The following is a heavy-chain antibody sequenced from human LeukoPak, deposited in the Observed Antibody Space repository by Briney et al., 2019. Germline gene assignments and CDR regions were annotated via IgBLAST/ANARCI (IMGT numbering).Heavy chain of an antibody. D-gene: IGHD2-2*01. Sequence: ASVKVSCKASGYTFTSYGISWVRQAPGQGLEWMGWISAYNGNTNYAQKLQGRGTMTTDTSKSTAYMELRSLRSDDTAVYYCARVGPRYCSSTSCPSEDWFDPWGQGTLVTVSS. V-gene: IGHV1-18*01. CDR1: GYTFTSYG. J-gene: IGHJ5*02. CDR2: ISAYNGNT. CDR3: ARVGPRYCSSTSCPSEDWFDP.